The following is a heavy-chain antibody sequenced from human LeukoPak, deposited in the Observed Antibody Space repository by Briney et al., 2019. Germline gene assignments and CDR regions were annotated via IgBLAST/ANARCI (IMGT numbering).Heavy chain of an antibody. V-gene: IGHV1-3*01. CDR3: ARDRGLWFGPRYFDY. CDR2: INAGNGNT. CDR1: GYTFTSYA. D-gene: IGHD3-10*01. Sequence: ASVKVSCKASGYTFTSYAMHWVRQAPGQRLEWMGWINAGNGNTKYSQKFQGRVTITRDTSASTAYMELSSLRSEDTAVYYCARDRGLWFGPRYFDYWGQGTLVTVSS. J-gene: IGHJ4*02.